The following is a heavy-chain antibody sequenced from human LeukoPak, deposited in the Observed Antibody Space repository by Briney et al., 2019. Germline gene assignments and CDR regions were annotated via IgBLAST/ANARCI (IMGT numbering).Heavy chain of an antibody. J-gene: IGHJ4*02. Sequence: PGGSLRLSCAASGFTLSTYSVTWVRQAPGKGLEWVSYISSSTNVIYYADSVKGRFTISRDNAKNSLYLQMNSLRADDTAVYYCARLCSALPAFDYWGQGTLVTVSS. D-gene: IGHD2-15*01. CDR3: ARLCSALPAFDY. CDR2: ISSSTNVI. V-gene: IGHV3-48*01. CDR1: GFTLSTYS.